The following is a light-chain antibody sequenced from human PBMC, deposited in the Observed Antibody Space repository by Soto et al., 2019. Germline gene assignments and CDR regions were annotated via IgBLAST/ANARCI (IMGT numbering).Light chain of an antibody. CDR2: KAS. J-gene: IGKJ3*01. V-gene: IGKV1-5*03. CDR1: QSISSR. CDR3: QHYNSYPFT. Sequence: DIQMTQSPSTLSASVGDRVTITCRASQSISSRLAWYQQKPGKAPKLLIYKASSLESGVPSRFSGSGSGTEFTLTISSLQPDDFATYYCQHYNSYPFTFGPGTKVYFK.